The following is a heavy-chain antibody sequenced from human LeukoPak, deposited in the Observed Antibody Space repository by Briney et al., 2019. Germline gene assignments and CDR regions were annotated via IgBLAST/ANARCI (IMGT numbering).Heavy chain of an antibody. J-gene: IGHJ4*02. Sequence: PGESLKISCKGSGYSFTTYWIGWVRQMPGKGLEWMGIIYPGDSDTRYSPSFQGQVTISVDRSISTAYLQWSSLKASATAMYYCARRVGRLVPPDYWGQGTLVTVSS. CDR1: GYSFTTYW. V-gene: IGHV5-51*01. CDR2: IYPGDSDT. CDR3: ARRVGRLVPPDY. D-gene: IGHD3-9*01.